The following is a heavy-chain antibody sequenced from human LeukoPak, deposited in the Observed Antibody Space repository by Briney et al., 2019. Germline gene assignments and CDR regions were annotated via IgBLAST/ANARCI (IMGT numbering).Heavy chain of an antibody. D-gene: IGHD2-15*01. Sequence: PSETLSLTCTVSGGSISSYYWSWIRQPPGKGREWSGYIYYSESTNHNPPLKSRVTISVHTSKNQFSLKLSSVTAADTAVYYCATLTYCSVGSCFPKYFQRWGQGTLVALSS. J-gene: IGHJ1*01. CDR2: IYYSEST. V-gene: IGHV4-59*08. CDR1: GGSISSYY. CDR3: ATLTYCSVGSCFPKYFQR.